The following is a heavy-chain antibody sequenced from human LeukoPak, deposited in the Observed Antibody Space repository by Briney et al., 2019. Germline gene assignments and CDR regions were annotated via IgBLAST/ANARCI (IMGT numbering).Heavy chain of an antibody. CDR2: IKQDGSET. D-gene: IGHD4-23*01. CDR1: GFTFRGYW. Sequence: GGSLRLSCVASGFTFRGYWMSWVRQAPGKGLEWVAIIKQDGSETSYVDSVKGRFTISRDNAKNSLYLQMNSLRVDDTAVYYCARDRGYSTFDYWGQGTLVTVSS. V-gene: IGHV3-7*01. J-gene: IGHJ4*02. CDR3: ARDRGYSTFDY.